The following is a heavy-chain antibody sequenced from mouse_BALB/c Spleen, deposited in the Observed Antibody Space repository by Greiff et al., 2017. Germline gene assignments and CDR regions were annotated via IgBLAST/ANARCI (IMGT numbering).Heavy chain of an antibody. CDR1: GFSLTSYG. V-gene: IGHV2-6-7*01. CDR3: ARDRAPFYGNYYAMDY. J-gene: IGHJ4*01. D-gene: IGHD2-10*01. Sequence: VMLVESGPGLVAPSQSLSITCTVSGFSLTSYGVHWVRQPPGKGLEWLGMIWGDGSTDYNSALKSRLSISKDNSKSQVFLKMNSLQTDDTARYYCARDRAPFYGNYYAMDYWGQGTSVTVSS. CDR2: IWGDGST.